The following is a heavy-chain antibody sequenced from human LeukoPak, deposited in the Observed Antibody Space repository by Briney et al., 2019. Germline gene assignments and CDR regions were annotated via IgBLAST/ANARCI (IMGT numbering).Heavy chain of an antibody. CDR2: ISYDGSNK. Sequence: GRSLRLSCAASGFTFSSYAMHWVRQAPGKGLEWVAVISYDGSNKYYADSVKGRFTISRDNSKNTLYLQMNSLRAEDTAVYYCARGRYGAGYDSRYFDYWGQGTLVTVSS. J-gene: IGHJ4*02. D-gene: IGHD5-12*01. CDR3: ARGRYGAGYDSRYFDY. CDR1: GFTFSSYA. V-gene: IGHV3-30*04.